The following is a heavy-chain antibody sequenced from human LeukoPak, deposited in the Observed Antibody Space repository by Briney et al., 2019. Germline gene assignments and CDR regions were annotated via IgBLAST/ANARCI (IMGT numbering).Heavy chain of an antibody. CDR2: ISYSGST. D-gene: IGHD3-10*01. J-gene: IGHJ4*02. CDR3: ARSYYYGSGRVFDY. CDR1: GGSISSGGYY. V-gene: IGHV4-31*03. Sequence: SQTLSLTCTVSGGSISSGGYYWNGIRQLPGKGLEWIGHISYSGSTYYNPSLKSRITTSLDTSKNQFSLKLSSVTAADTAVYYCARSYYYGSGRVFDYWGQGTLVTVSS.